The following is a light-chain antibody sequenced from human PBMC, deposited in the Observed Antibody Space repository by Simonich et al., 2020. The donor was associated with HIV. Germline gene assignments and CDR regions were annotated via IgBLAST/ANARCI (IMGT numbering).Light chain of an antibody. J-gene: IGLJ2*01. CDR2: DVS. V-gene: IGLV2-14*03. CDR3: SSYTSSSTLV. CDR1: SSDFGGYNY. Sequence: QSALTQPASVSGSPGQSITISCTGTSSDFGGYNYVSWYQQHPDKAPKLMIYDVSKRPSGVSNRFSGSKSGNTASLTISGLQAEDEADYYCSSYTSSSTLVFGGGTKLTVL.